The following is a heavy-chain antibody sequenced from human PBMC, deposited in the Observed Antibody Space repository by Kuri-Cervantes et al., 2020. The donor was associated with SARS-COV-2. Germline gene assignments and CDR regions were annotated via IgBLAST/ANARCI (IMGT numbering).Heavy chain of an antibody. CDR3: VRDGDHWNFDY. J-gene: IGHJ4*02. CDR2: INPDGSYT. D-gene: IGHD1-1*01. CDR1: GFTFSGHW. V-gene: IGHV3-74*01. Sequence: ETLSLTCAASGFTFSGHWIHWVRQAPGKGLVWVSRINPDGSYTNNADSVKGRFTLSRDNAKNMLFLQMNSLRAEYTAMYYCVRDGDHWNFDYWGQGTLVTVSS.